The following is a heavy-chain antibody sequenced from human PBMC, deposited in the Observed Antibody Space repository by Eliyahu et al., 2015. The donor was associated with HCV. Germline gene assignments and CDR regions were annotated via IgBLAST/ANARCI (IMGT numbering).Heavy chain of an antibody. J-gene: IGHJ4*02. Sequence: QVQLQESGPGLVKPSETLSLTCSXXGXXINDXYWNWIRQAAGKGLEWVGXFYSKGNATYNPSLKSRVIVSLDASKNQFSLQLSSVTAADTAVYYCARAKLGELSLLDYWGQGILVTVSA. CDR3: ARAKLGELSLLDY. V-gene: IGHV4-4*07. CDR2: FYSKGNA. CDR1: GXXINDXY. D-gene: IGHD3-16*02.